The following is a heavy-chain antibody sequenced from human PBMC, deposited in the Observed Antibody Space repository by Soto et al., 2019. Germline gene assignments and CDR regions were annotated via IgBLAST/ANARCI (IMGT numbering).Heavy chain of an antibody. CDR1: GGSISSSSYY. CDR3: ARLEGYCSGGSCYGFDY. D-gene: IGHD2-15*01. CDR2: IYYSGST. Sequence: QLQLQESGPGLVKPSETLSLTCTVSGGSISSSSYYWGWIRQPPGKGLEWIGSIYYSGSTYYNPSLKSRVTISVDTSKNQFSLKLSSVTAADTAVYYCARLEGYCSGGSCYGFDYWGQGTLVTVSS. V-gene: IGHV4-39*01. J-gene: IGHJ4*02.